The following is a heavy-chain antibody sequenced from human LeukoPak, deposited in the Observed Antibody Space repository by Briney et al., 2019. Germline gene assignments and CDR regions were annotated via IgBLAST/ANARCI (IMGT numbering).Heavy chain of an antibody. V-gene: IGHV1-8*01. CDR3: AREGRGDYVLNGFDP. J-gene: IGHJ5*02. Sequence: ASVKVSCKASGYTFTSYDINWVRQATGQGLEWMGWMNPNSGNTGYAQKFQGRVTMTRNTSISTAYMELSSLRSGDTAVYYCAREGRGDYVLNGFDPWGQGTLVTVSS. D-gene: IGHD4-17*01. CDR2: MNPNSGNT. CDR1: GYTFTSYD.